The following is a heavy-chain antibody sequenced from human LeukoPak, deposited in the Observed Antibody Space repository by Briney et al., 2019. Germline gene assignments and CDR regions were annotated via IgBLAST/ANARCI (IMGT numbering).Heavy chain of an antibody. V-gene: IGHV3-23*01. Sequence: GGSLTLSCAASGFTFSNFDMSWVRQAPGKGLEWVSAISGTTGSTFYADSVKGRFTISRDNSKNTLYLQMNSLRVEDTAVYYCTKDQADGGRWWYAFDIWGRGTMVAVSS. J-gene: IGHJ3*02. CDR1: GFTFSNFD. CDR3: TKDQADGGRWWYAFDI. CDR2: ISGTTGST. D-gene: IGHD2-8*02.